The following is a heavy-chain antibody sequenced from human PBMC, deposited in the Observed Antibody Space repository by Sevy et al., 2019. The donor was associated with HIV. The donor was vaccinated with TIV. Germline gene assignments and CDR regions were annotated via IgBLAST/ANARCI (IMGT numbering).Heavy chain of an antibody. V-gene: IGHV4-59*01. CDR1: GGPISSYY. Sequence: SETLSLTCTVSGGPISSYYWSWIRQPPGKKLEWIGYIHYSGSTKYNPSLNSGVTMSVDTSKNQFSLKLTSVTAADTAVYYCARDRDMITFGVGEAFDIWGQGTMVTVSS. J-gene: IGHJ3*02. CDR3: ARDRDMITFGVGEAFDI. CDR2: IHYSGST. D-gene: IGHD3-16*01.